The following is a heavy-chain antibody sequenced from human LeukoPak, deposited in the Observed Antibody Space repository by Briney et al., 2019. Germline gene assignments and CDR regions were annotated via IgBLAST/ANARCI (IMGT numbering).Heavy chain of an antibody. CDR1: GYTLTELS. D-gene: IGHD3-22*01. Sequence: ASVKVSCKVSGYTLTELSIHWVRQAPGKGLEWMGGFDPEDGETIYAQKFQGRVTMTEDTSTDTAYMELSSLRSEDTAVYYCATALADYYDSSGYYYFDYWGQGTLVTVSS. V-gene: IGHV1-24*01. CDR3: ATALADYYDSSGYYYFDY. CDR2: FDPEDGET. J-gene: IGHJ4*02.